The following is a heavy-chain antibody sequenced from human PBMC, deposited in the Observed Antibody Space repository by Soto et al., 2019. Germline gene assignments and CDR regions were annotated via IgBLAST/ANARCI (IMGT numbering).Heavy chain of an antibody. V-gene: IGHV4-4*07. CDR1: GGSISSYY. CDR2: IYTSGST. J-gene: IGHJ6*02. Sequence: PSETLSLTCTVSGGSISSYYWSWIRQPAGKGLEWIGRIYTSGSTNYNPSLKSRVTLSIDTSKNQLSLKMSSVTAADTAVYFCAGDEGYYYSGMDVWGQGTAVTVSS. CDR3: AGDEGYYYSGMDV.